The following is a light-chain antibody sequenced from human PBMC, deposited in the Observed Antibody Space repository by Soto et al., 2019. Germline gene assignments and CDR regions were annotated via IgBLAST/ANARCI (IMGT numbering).Light chain of an antibody. V-gene: IGKV3-15*01. J-gene: IGKJ2*01. Sequence: EIVMTQSPATLSVSPGEKATLSCGASQSVSNNLAWYQQKPGQAPRLLIYGASTRATGIPARFSGSGSGTEFTLTISSLQSEDFAVYYCQQYNNWPPTFGQGTKLEIK. CDR3: QQYNNWPPT. CDR2: GAS. CDR1: QSVSNN.